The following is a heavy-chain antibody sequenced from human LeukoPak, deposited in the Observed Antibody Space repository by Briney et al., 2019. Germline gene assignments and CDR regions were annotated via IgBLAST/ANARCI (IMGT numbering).Heavy chain of an antibody. V-gene: IGHV3-23*01. Sequence: PGGSLRLSCAASGFTFSNYAMSWVRRAPGKGLEWVSTIDGSGGYTYYADSVGGRFTISRDNSKNTLYMQMNSLRAEDTALYYCAKRSTNGWYYFEHWGQGTLVTVSS. J-gene: IGHJ4*02. CDR3: AKRSTNGWYYFEH. CDR2: IDGSGGYT. D-gene: IGHD6-19*01. CDR1: GFTFSNYA.